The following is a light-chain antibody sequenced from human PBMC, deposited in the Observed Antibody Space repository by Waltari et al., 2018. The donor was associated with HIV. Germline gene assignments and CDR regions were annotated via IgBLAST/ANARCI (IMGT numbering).Light chain of an antibody. J-gene: IGLJ3*02. CDR1: SSDVGAYNF. Sequence: QSALTQPASVSGSPGQSITISCTGTSSDVGAYNFLSWYQQHPGKAPKLMIYDVSSRPSGVSDRFSGSKSGNTASLTISGLQAEDEADYYCGSYTSSSTLVFGGGTKLTVL. CDR2: DVS. CDR3: GSYTSSSTLV. V-gene: IGLV2-14*03.